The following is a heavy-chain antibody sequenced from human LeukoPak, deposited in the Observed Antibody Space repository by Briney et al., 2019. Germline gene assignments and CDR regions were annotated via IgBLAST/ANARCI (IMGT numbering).Heavy chain of an antibody. CDR1: GFTVKDNF. CDR2: LYSGGAT. J-gene: IGHJ4*02. V-gene: IGHV3-66*01. D-gene: IGHD6-6*01. CDR3: ANLARPLDY. Sequence: GGSLRLSCAASGFTVKDNFMSWVRQAPGEGLEWVSVLYSGGATYYADSVKGRFTISRDNSKNTLYLQMTSLKPEDTAVYYCANLARPLDYWGQGALVTVSS.